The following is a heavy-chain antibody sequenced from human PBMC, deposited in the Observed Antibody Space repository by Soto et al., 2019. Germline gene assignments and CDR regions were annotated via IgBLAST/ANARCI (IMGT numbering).Heavy chain of an antibody. V-gene: IGHV1-69*01. J-gene: IGHJ6*02. CDR2: IIPIFGTA. D-gene: IGHD6-13*01. CDR1: GGTFSSYA. CDR3: ARDLVEQQLRVPLRGYYYGMDV. Sequence: SVKVSCKASGGTFSSYAISWVRQAPGQVLEWMGGIIPIFGTASYAQRFQGRVTITADEYTSTAYMELSSLRSEDTAVYYCARDLVEQQLRVPLRGYYYGMDVGGQGTTVTVSS.